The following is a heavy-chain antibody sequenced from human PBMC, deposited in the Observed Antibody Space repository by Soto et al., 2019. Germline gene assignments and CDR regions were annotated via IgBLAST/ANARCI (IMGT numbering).Heavy chain of an antibody. D-gene: IGHD6-19*01. CDR2: VSHDGRNT. Sequence: VQLVESGGGVVQPGRSLRLSCAASGFTFSDYAMHWVRQAPGKGLEWVAVVSHDGRNTHYADSVKGRFTISRDSSKNRVSLEMTNRTDEDTAVYYCAKGGRQWLVTSDFNYWGQGALVTVSS. V-gene: IGHV3-30*18. CDR1: GFTFSDYA. CDR3: AKGGRQWLVTSDFNY. J-gene: IGHJ4*02.